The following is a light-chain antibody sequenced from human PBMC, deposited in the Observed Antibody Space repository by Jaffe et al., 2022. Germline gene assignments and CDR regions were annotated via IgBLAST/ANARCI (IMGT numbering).Light chain of an antibody. Sequence: DIQMTQSPSSLSASVGDRVTITCRASQTISYYLNWYQHKAGKAPKLLIYAASSLQSGVPSRFSGSGSGTDFTLTISSLQPEDFATYYCQHSYITPWTFGQGTKVEIK. CDR2: AAS. V-gene: IGKV1-39*01. J-gene: IGKJ1*01. CDR1: QTISYY. CDR3: QHSYITPWT.